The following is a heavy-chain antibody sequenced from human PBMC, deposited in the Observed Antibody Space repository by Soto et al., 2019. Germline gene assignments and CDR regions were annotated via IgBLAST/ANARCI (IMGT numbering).Heavy chain of an antibody. D-gene: IGHD3-16*01. Sequence: SETLSLTCTVSSASFSKYYWSWIRQPPGKGLEWIGYIYFNGNTNYNPSLKRRVTISIDTSKKQISLNLTSVTDADTAVYYCASVKFGGVVLAHWGQGTLVTVS. CDR3: ASVKFGGVVLAH. CDR1: SASFSKYY. CDR2: IYFNGNT. J-gene: IGHJ4*02. V-gene: IGHV4-59*01.